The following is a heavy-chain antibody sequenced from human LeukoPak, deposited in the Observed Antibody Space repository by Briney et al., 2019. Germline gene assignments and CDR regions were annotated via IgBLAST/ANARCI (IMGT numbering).Heavy chain of an antibody. V-gene: IGHV7-4-1*01. CDR1: GYTFTNYG. CDR2: INTNTGNP. CDR3: ARMASMDDFWSGYYTEIRDDFDY. D-gene: IGHD3-3*01. Sequence: ASVKVSCKASGYTFTNYGMNWVRQAPGQGLEWMGWINTNTGNPTYAQGFTGRFVFSLDTSVSTAYLQIGSLKAEDTAVYYCARMASMDDFWSGYYTEIRDDFDYWGQGTLVTVSS. J-gene: IGHJ4*02.